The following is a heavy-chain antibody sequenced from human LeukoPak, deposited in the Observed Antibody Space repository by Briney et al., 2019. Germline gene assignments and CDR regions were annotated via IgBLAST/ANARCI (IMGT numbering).Heavy chain of an antibody. V-gene: IGHV3-9*03. Sequence: PGRSLRLSCAASGFTFDDYAMHWVRHAPGKGLEWVSGISWNSGSIGCADSVKGRFTISRDNAKNSLYLQMNSLRAEDMALYYCAKGSSGWYDGAYYFDYWGQGTLVTVSS. CDR3: AKGSSGWYDGAYYFDY. J-gene: IGHJ4*02. CDR2: ISWNSGSI. D-gene: IGHD6-19*01. CDR1: GFTFDDYA.